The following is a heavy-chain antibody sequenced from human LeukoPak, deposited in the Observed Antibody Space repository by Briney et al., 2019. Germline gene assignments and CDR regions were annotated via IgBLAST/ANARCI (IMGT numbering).Heavy chain of an antibody. J-gene: IGHJ4*02. V-gene: IGHV4-34*01. CDR1: GGSFCGYY. CDR3: GRSYYVYVWGSYRILDY. Sequence: SETLSLTCAVYGGSFCGYYWMWIRHPPGQGLEWVGEINHSRSTNYNPFLKSRVTTSVAPSKKQFYLKLSSVTATDTAVYYCGRSYYVYVWGSYRILDYWGQGTLVTVSS. D-gene: IGHD3-16*02. CDR2: INHSRST.